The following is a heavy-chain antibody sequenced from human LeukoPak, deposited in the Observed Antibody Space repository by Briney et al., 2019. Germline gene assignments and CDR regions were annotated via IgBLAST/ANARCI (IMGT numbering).Heavy chain of an antibody. CDR1: GYAFTSYG. Sequence: ASVKVSCKASGYAFTSYGVSWVRQAPGQGLEWMGWISAYNGNTNYAQKLQGRVTMTTDTSTSTAYMELRSLRSDDTAVYYCARDPVGAAAGKGWFDPWGQGTLVTVSS. V-gene: IGHV1-18*01. CDR3: ARDPVGAAAGKGWFDP. J-gene: IGHJ5*02. CDR2: ISAYNGNT. D-gene: IGHD6-13*01.